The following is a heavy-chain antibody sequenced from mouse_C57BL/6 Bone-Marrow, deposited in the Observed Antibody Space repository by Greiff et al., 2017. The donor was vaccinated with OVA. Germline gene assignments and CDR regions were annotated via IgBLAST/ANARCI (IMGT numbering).Heavy chain of an antibody. CDR2: IDPETGGT. D-gene: IGHD2-3*01. Sequence: LVESGAELVRPGASVTLSCKASGYTFTDYEMHWVKQTPVHGLEWIGAIDPETGGTAYNQKFKGKAILTADKSSSTAYMELRSLTSEDSAVYYCTIDGYYVSYFDYWGQGTTLTVSS. CDR3: TIDGYYVSYFDY. V-gene: IGHV1-15*01. CDR1: GYTFTDYE. J-gene: IGHJ2*01.